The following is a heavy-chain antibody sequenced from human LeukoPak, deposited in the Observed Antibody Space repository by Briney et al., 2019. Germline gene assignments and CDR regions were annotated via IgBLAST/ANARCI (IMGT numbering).Heavy chain of an antibody. V-gene: IGHV4-34*01. CDR2: INHSGST. Sequence: SETLSLTCAVYGGSFSGYYWSWIRQPPGKVLEWIGEINHSGSTNYNPSLKSRVTISVDTSKNQFSLKLNSVTAADTAVYYCARWGLGSNWDVFDYWGQGTLVTVSS. CDR3: ARWGLGSNWDVFDY. J-gene: IGHJ4*02. CDR1: GGSFSGYY. D-gene: IGHD1-1*01.